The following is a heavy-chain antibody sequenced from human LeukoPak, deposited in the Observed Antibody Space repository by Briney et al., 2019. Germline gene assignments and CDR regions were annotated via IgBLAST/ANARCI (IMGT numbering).Heavy chain of an antibody. Sequence: GGSLRLSCAASGFTVSSNYMRWVRQAPGKGLEWVSVIYSGGSTYYADSVNGRFTISRDNSKNTLYLQMNSLRAEDTAVYYCARRQVGYYYYGMDVWGQGTTVTVSS. D-gene: IGHD2-2*01. CDR1: GFTVSSNY. V-gene: IGHV3-66*04. J-gene: IGHJ6*02. CDR3: ARRQVGYYYYGMDV. CDR2: IYSGGST.